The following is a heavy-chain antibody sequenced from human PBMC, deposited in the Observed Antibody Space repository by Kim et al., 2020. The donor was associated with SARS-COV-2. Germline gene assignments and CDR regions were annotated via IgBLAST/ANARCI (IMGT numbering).Heavy chain of an antibody. J-gene: IGHJ4*02. V-gene: IGHV4-59*12. CDR1: GGSISSYY. Sequence: SETLSLTCTVSGGSISSYYWSWIRQPPGKGLEWIGEINYSGSTNYNPSLKSRVTISVDTSKNQFSLKLSSVTAADTAVYYCARLKAESSGHPFDYWGQG. CDR2: INYSGST. CDR3: ARLKAESSGHPFDY. D-gene: IGHD6-19*01.